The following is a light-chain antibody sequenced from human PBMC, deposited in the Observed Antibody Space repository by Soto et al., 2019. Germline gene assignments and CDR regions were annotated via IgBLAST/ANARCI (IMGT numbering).Light chain of an antibody. CDR3: SSSTISGTVV. CDR2: EVS. J-gene: IGLJ2*01. Sequence: QSALTQPASVCGSPGQSITISCTGTSSDIGGYTYVSWYQQHPGKAPKLMIYEVSNRPSGVSNRFSGSKSGNTASLTISGLQTEDEADYYCSSSTISGTVVFGGGTKLTVL. CDR1: SSDIGGYTY. V-gene: IGLV2-14*01.